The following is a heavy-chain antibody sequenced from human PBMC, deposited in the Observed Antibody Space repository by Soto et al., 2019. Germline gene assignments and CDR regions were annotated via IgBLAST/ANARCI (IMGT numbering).Heavy chain of an antibody. V-gene: IGHV3-33*08. J-gene: IGHJ4*02. CDR1: GFTFSSSG. Sequence: GGSLRLSCAASGFTFSSSGMHWVRQAPGKGLEWVAGTWSDGSNKYYADSVKGRFTISRDNSKNTLYLQMNSLSPDDTAVYYCARFRGSGWYFDSWGQGALVTVSS. CDR3: ARFRGSGWYFDS. CDR2: TWSDGSNK. D-gene: IGHD6-19*01.